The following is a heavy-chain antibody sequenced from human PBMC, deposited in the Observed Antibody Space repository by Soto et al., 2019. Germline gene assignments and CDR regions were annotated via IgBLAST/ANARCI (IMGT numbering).Heavy chain of an antibody. Sequence: SETLSLTCAVSGVSIGSPNWWTWVRQAPGKGLEWIGEMWPSGGTTYNPSLRNRVTISVDNSKNHLSLTLTSMTAADTAIYYCARCLHCSNGGRFDPWGQGALVTVSS. CDR2: MWPSGGT. D-gene: IGHD2-8*01. CDR1: GVSIGSPNW. CDR3: ARCLHCSNGGRFDP. J-gene: IGHJ5*02. V-gene: IGHV4-4*02.